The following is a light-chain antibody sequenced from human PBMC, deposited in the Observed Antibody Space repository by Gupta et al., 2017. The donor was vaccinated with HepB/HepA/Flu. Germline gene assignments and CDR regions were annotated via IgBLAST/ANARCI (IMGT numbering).Light chain of an antibody. J-gene: IGLJ1*01. Sequence: QSVLTQPPSASGTPGQTVTISCSGSSSNIGRNTVDWYQHVPGTAPKLLIYNSDQRPSGVPDRFSGSKSDTSASLATSGLHSEDEADYYCAAWDDSLKAYVVGSGTKVTVL. V-gene: IGLV1-44*01. CDR3: AAWDDSLKAYV. CDR2: NSD. CDR1: SSNIGRNT.